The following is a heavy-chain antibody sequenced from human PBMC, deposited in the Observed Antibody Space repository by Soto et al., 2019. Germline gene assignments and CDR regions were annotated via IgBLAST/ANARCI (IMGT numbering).Heavy chain of an antibody. CDR1: GGSISSYY. Sequence: PSETLSLTCTVSGGSISSYYWSWIRQPPGKGLEWIGYIYYSGSTNYNPSLKSRVTISVDTSKNQFSLKLSSVTAADTAVYYCARDAEIGYSSSWQNWFDPWGQGTLVTVSS. D-gene: IGHD6-13*01. J-gene: IGHJ5*02. V-gene: IGHV4-59*01. CDR2: IYYSGST. CDR3: ARDAEIGYSSSWQNWFDP.